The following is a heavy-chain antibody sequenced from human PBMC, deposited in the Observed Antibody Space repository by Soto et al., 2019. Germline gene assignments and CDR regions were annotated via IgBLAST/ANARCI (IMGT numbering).Heavy chain of an antibody. CDR3: ARGELLHNWFDP. J-gene: IGHJ5*02. V-gene: IGHV1-69*13. Sequence: SVKVSCKASGGTFSSNAISWVRQAPGQGLEWMGGIIPIFGTANYAQKFQGRVTITADESTSTAYMELSSLRSEDTAVYYCARGELLHNWFDPWGQGTLVTVSS. CDR2: IIPIFGTA. D-gene: IGHD1-26*01. CDR1: GGTFSSNA.